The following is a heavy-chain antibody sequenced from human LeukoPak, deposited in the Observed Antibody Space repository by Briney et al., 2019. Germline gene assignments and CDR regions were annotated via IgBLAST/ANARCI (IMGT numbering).Heavy chain of an antibody. V-gene: IGHV1-69*06. CDR1: GGTFSSYA. CDR3: ARDLERGERYFDP. CDR2: IIPIFGTA. Sequence: SVKVSCKASGGTFSSYAISWVRQAPGQGLEWMGGIIPIFGTANYAQKFQGRVTITADKSTSTAYMELSSLRSEDTAVYYCARDLERGERYFDPWGQGTLVTVSS. D-gene: IGHD3-9*01. J-gene: IGHJ5*02.